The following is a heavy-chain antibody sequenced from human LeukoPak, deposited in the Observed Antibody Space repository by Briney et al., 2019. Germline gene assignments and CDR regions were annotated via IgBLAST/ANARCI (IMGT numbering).Heavy chain of an antibody. Sequence: GVSLRLSCAASGFTFISYAMNWVRQAPRKGLNWVSSIIGIGGSPYYEGSVTGRFTISRDNSKNTLSLQMNSLRAEDTAVYYCAKAVSGNYIKGFDYWGQGILVTVSS. CDR1: GFTFISYA. V-gene: IGHV3-23*01. CDR2: IIGIGGSP. J-gene: IGHJ4*02. CDR3: AKAVSGNYIKGFDY. D-gene: IGHD1-26*01.